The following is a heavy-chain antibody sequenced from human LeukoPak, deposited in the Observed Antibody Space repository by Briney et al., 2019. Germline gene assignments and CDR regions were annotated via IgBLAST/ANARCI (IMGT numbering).Heavy chain of an antibody. V-gene: IGHV3-30*18. D-gene: IGHD5-18*01. J-gene: IGHJ6*02. Sequence: GRSLRLSCAASGFTFSSYGMHWVRQAPGKGLEWVAVISYDGSNKYYADSVKGRFTISRDNSKNTLYLQMNSLRAEDTAVYYCAKDLGYSYGYCGMDVWGQGTTVTVSS. CDR3: AKDLGYSYGYCGMDV. CDR1: GFTFSSYG. CDR2: ISYDGSNK.